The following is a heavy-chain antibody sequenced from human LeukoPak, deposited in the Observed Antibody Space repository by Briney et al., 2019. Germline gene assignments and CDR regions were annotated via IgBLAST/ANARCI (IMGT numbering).Heavy chain of an antibody. CDR3: ERGITMVRGSQAWFDP. CDR1: GGSISSYY. D-gene: IGHD3-10*01. Sequence: SETLSLTCTVSGGSISSYYWSWIRQPAGKGLEWIGRIYTSGSTNYNPSLKSRVTMSVDTSKNQFSLKLSSVTAADTAVYYCERGITMVRGSQAWFDPWGQGTLVTVSS. CDR2: IYTSGST. J-gene: IGHJ5*02. V-gene: IGHV4-4*07.